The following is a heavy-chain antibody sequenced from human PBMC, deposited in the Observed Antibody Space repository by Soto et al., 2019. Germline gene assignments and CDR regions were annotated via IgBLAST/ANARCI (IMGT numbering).Heavy chain of an antibody. CDR1: GFTFSSHA. V-gene: IGHV3-23*01. Sequence: HPGGSLRLSCAVSGFTFSSHAMSWVRQAPGKGLEWVSGISGSGGDTYYADSVKGRFTISRDNSKNTLYLQMNSLRAEDTAIYSCTKGMVTFGGALAFWGQGTLVSVSS. J-gene: IGHJ4*02. CDR2: ISGSGGDT. D-gene: IGHD3-16*01. CDR3: TKGMVTFGGALAF.